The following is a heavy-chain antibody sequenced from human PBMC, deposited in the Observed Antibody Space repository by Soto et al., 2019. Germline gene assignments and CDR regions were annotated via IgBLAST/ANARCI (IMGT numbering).Heavy chain of an antibody. D-gene: IGHD2-21*02. J-gene: IGHJ6*02. CDR3: ARVCGGDCHYGMDF. V-gene: IGHV4-31*03. CDR1: GGSISSGGYY. CDR2: IYYSGST. Sequence: SETLSLTCTVSGGSISSGGYYWSWIRQHPGKGLEWIGYIYYSGSTYYNPSLKSRVTISVDTSKNQFSLKLSSVTAADTAVYYCARVCGGDCHYGMDFWGQGTTVTVSS.